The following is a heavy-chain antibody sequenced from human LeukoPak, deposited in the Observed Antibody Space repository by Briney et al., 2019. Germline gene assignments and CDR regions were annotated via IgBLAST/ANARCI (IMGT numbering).Heavy chain of an antibody. CDR2: ISGSGGST. V-gene: IGHV3-23*01. CDR1: GFTFSSYA. CDR3: AKDQEKYYYGSGSYRN. Sequence: PGGSLRLSCAASGFTFSSYAMSWVRQAPGKGLEWVSAISGSGGSTYYADSVKGRFTISRDNSKNTLYLQMNSLRAEDTAVYYCAKDQEKYYYGSGSYRNWGRGTLVTVSS. D-gene: IGHD3-10*01. J-gene: IGHJ4*02.